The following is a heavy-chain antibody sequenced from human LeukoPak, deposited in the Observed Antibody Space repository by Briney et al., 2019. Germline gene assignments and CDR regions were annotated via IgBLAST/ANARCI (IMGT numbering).Heavy chain of an antibody. J-gene: IGHJ5*02. D-gene: IGHD2-2*01. CDR1: GGSFSGYY. CDR3: VGYCSSTSCP. V-gene: IGHV4-34*01. Sequence: SETLSLTCAVYGGSFSGYYWSWIRQPPGKGLEWIGEINHSGSTNYNPSLKGRVTISVDTSKNQFSLKLSSVTAADTAVYYCVGYCSSTSCPWGRGTLVTVSS. CDR2: INHSGST.